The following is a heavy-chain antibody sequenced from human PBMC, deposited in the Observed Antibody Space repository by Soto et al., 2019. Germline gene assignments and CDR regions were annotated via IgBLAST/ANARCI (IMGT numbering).Heavy chain of an antibody. CDR1: GGSISSGDYY. CDR2: IHYSGST. V-gene: IGHV4-30-4*01. Sequence: QVQLQESGPGLVKPSQTLSLTCTVSGGSISSGDYYWSWIRQPPGKGLEWIGYIHYSGSTYYNPYLKSRVTISVDTSKNQFSRKLSSVTAADTAVYYCARGFLEWLLYEEIGPLDYWGQGTLVTVSS. D-gene: IGHD3-3*01. CDR3: ARGFLEWLLYEEIGPLDY. J-gene: IGHJ4*02.